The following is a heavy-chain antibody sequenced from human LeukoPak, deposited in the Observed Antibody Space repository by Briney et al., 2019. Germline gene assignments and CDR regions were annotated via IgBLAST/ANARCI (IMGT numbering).Heavy chain of an antibody. V-gene: IGHV1-24*01. J-gene: IGHJ4*02. CDR2: FDPEDGET. CDR3: ATATAKDYYFDY. D-gene: IGHD2-21*02. CDR1: GYTLTELS. Sequence: ASVKVSCKVSGYTLTELSMHWVRQAPGKGLEWMGGFDPEDGETIYAQKFQGRVTMTEDTSTDTAYMELSSLRSEDTAVYYCATATAKDYYFDYWGQGTLVTVSS.